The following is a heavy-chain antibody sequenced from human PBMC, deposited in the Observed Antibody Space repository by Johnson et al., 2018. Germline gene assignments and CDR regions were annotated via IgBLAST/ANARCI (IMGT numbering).Heavy chain of an antibody. CDR2: IKSKAHGGTA. V-gene: IGHV3-15*07. CDR3: ATGPRQAFDF. J-gene: IGHJ3*01. CDR1: GFSHLW. Sequence: VQLVQSGGGLVKPGGSLRLSCAASGFSHLWMNWVRQAPGTGLEGVGVIKSKAHGGTADYAAPVKGRFTISRDDSENTVFLQLNSLKIEDTAMYFCATGPRQAFDFWGKGTMVTVSS.